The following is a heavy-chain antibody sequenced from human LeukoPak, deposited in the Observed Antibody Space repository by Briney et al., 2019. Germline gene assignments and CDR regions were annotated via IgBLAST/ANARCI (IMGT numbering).Heavy chain of an antibody. CDR2: INTDGSIT. Sequence: PGGSLRLSCAASGFTFSSYWMHWVRQAPGKGLVWVSRINTDGSITNYADSVKGRFTISRDNAKNTLYLQMNSLRAEDTAVYYCARVYVGSSTTYPFDHWGQGTLVTVSS. V-gene: IGHV3-74*01. CDR3: ARVYVGSSTTYPFDH. D-gene: IGHD6-6*01. CDR1: GFTFSSYW. J-gene: IGHJ4*02.